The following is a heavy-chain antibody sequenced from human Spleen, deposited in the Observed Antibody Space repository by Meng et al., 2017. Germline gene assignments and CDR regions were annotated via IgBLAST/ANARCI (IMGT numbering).Heavy chain of an antibody. CDR3: ATGGAYYFDY. J-gene: IGHJ4*02. D-gene: IGHD4-17*01. Sequence: VQLLESGGGLVPPGVSLRLSCAASGFTFSSYAINWVRQAPGEGLECVAVISPDGTRAYYADSVNGRFTISRDNSKNTFYLQMNSLRSDDTAVYYCATGGAYYFDYWGQGALVTVSS. CDR2: ISPDGTRA. CDR1: GFTFSSYA. V-gene: IGHV3-30-3*01.